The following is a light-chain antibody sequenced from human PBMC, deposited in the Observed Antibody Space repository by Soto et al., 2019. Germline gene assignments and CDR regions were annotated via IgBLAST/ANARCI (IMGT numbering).Light chain of an antibody. CDR2: GAS. CDR3: QQYGSSPRT. V-gene: IGKV3-20*01. J-gene: IGKJ1*01. CDR1: QSVSRY. Sequence: IVLTRSQLTMSLSPWERATLFCRASQSVSRYLAWYQQKPDQAPRLLIYGASSRPTGIPDRFSGSGSGTDFTLTIRRLEPDDFAVYYCQQYGSSPRTFGQGAKVDIK.